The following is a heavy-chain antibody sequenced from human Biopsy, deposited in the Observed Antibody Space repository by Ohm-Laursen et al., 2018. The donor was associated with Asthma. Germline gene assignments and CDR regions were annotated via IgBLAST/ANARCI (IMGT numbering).Heavy chain of an antibody. D-gene: IGHD5-18*01. Sequence: SQTLSLTCTVSGGSISSDYWSWLRQSPGKGLEWIGYIHNSGNTNYNPSLKSRATISLDTSKNHFSLRLSFVTAADTAVYFCARGQGRGVQLWSLDPWGQGILVTVSS. CDR3: ARGQGRGVQLWSLDP. V-gene: IGHV4-59*01. J-gene: IGHJ5*02. CDR2: IHNSGNT. CDR1: GGSISSDY.